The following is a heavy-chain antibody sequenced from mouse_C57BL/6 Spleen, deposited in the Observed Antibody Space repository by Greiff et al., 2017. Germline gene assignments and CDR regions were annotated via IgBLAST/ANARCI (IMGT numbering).Heavy chain of an antibody. CDR2: IDPSVSYT. Sequence: QVQLQQPGAELVMPGASVQLSCKASGYTSTSYWMHCVQQRPGLGLECIGDIDPSVSYTNYNQPFTGKSTLTVDKSSSTAYMQHSSLTSEEAAVDYCARPHYYGSLDYWGQGTTLTVSS. D-gene: IGHD1-1*01. CDR3: ARPHYYGSLDY. CDR1: GYTSTSYW. J-gene: IGHJ2*01. V-gene: IGHV1-69*01.